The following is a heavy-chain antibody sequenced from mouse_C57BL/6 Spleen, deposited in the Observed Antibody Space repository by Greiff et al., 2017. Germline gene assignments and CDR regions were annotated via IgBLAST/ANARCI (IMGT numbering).Heavy chain of an antibody. V-gene: IGHV8-12*01. CDR1: GFSLSTSGMG. CDR2: LYGDDDK. D-gene: IGHD1-1*01. Sequence: VKLMESGPGILQSSQTLSLTCSFSGFSLSTSGMGVSWIRQPSGKGLEWLAHLYGDDDKRYNPPLKRRPTISKDTSRNQVFIKITSVDTAVTTTSYCARREEYCYAPFAYWGQGTPLTVSA. J-gene: IGHJ2*01. CDR3: ARREEYCYAPFAY.